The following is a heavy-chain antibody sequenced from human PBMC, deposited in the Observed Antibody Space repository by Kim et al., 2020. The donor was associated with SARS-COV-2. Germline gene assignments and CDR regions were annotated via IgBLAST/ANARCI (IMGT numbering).Heavy chain of an antibody. D-gene: IGHD5-12*01. Sequence: SETLSLTCSVSRGSISSGYYYWSWIRQHPEKGLEWIGYIYYSGNTYYNPSLKSRVSMSVDTSENQFSLKLTSVTAADTAVYYCAGDSNGYNSIEYCGQET. CDR3: AGDSNGYNSIEY. CDR1: RGSISSGYYY. CDR2: IYYSGNT. J-gene: IGHJ4*02. V-gene: IGHV4-31*03.